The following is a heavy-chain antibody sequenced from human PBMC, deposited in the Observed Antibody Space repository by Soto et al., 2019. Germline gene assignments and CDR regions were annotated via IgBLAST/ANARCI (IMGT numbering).Heavy chain of an antibody. Sequence: SETLSLTCTVSGGSISSYYWSWIRQPPGKGLEWIGEIHHSGTTNYNPSLKSRVAISVDKSKNQFSLKLNSVTAADTAVYYCARVRQYCSGTSCYLDPWGQGTLVTVSS. CDR1: GGSISSYY. D-gene: IGHD2-2*01. V-gene: IGHV4-59*12. CDR3: ARVRQYCSGTSCYLDP. J-gene: IGHJ5*02. CDR2: IHHSGTT.